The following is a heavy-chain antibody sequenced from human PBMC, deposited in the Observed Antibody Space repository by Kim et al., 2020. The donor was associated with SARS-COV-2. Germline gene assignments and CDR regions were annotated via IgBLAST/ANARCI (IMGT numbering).Heavy chain of an antibody. CDR2: IYPGDSTT. J-gene: IGHJ4*02. D-gene: IGHD6-19*01. CDR1: GYSFTSYW. CDR3: ARPQERTFSTGWYAGY. V-gene: IGHV5-51*01. Sequence: GESLKISCKGSGYSFTSYWIGWVRQMPGKGLEWMGMIYPGDSTTRYSPSFQGQVTVSVDKSISTAYLQWNSLEAPDTAMYYCARPQERTFSTGWYAGYWGQRTLVTVSS.